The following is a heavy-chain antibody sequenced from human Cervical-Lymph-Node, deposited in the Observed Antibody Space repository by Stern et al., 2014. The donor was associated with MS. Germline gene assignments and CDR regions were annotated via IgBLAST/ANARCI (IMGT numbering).Heavy chain of an antibody. CDR1: GFTFNSSG. CDR2: ISKDGSKK. V-gene: IGHV3-30*03. CDR3: ASSTLTDAFDI. Sequence: VQLVESGGGVVQPGKSLRLSCAASGFTFNSSGMHWVRQSPGKGLEWVSLISKDGSKKYYTDSVKGRFTISRDNSQNTLSLQMNSLTVEDTAVYYCASSTLTDAFDIWGQGTLVTVST. J-gene: IGHJ3*02. D-gene: IGHD5/OR15-5a*01.